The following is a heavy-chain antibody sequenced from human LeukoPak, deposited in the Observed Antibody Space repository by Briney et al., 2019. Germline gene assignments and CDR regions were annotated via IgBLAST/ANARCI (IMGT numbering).Heavy chain of an antibody. CDR2: FIPILGTA. Sequence: SVKVSCKASGATFSDYALNWVRQAPGQGLEWMGVFIPILGTANSTQKFQDRVTITADMSTNTAYMELSSLRSEDTAVYYCARLSGYSYGIPDYWGQGTLVTVSS. D-gene: IGHD5-18*01. CDR1: GATFSDYA. V-gene: IGHV1-69*10. J-gene: IGHJ4*02. CDR3: ARLSGYSYGIPDY.